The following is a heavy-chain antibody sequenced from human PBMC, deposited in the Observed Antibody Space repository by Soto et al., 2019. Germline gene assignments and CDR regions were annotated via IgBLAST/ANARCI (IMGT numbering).Heavy chain of an antibody. Sequence: QVQLVQSRAGVKKPGASVKVSCKSSGYTFSMSGISWVRQGPGQELEWMGWISGYYGKTNYEQKFQDRVTMTTDTCTNMAYMELRSLRSDDTAVYYCAREGPRPYYYYGMDVWGQGTTVTVSS. CDR2: ISGYYGKT. CDR3: AREGPRPYYYYGMDV. V-gene: IGHV1-18*01. CDR1: GYTFSMSG. J-gene: IGHJ6*02.